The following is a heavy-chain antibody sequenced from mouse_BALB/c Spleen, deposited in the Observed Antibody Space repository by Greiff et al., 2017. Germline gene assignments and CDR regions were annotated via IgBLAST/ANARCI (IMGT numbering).Heavy chain of an antibody. Sequence: LVESGPGLVKPSQSLSLTCSVTGYSITSGYYWNWIRQFPGNKLEWMGYISYDGSNNYNPSLKNRISITRDTSKNQFFLKLNSVTTEDTATYYCARDRGFWFAYWGQGTLVTVSA. D-gene: IGHD3-2*02. V-gene: IGHV3-6*02. CDR2: ISYDGSN. J-gene: IGHJ3*01. CDR1: GYSITSGYY. CDR3: ARDRGFWFAY.